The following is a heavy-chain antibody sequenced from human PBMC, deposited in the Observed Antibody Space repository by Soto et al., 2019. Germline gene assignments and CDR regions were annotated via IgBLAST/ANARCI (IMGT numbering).Heavy chain of an antibody. Sequence: QVQLVQSGAEVKKSGSSVKVSCKASGGTFSSYSITWVRQAPGQGLEWMGGITPLFGTANYAQKFHGRVTITADESTSTAYMQVSRLRSEDTAVYYCARGAYGDYGKPFDYWGQGTLVTVSS. V-gene: IGHV1-69*01. CDR3: ARGAYGDYGKPFDY. J-gene: IGHJ4*02. CDR1: GGTFSSYS. D-gene: IGHD4-17*01. CDR2: ITPLFGTA.